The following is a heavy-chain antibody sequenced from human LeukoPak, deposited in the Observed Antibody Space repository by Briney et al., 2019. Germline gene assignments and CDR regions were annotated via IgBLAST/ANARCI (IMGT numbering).Heavy chain of an antibody. CDR3: ARLGGTTPGTDY. CDR1: GVSISTYY. CDR2: IYNNGTT. D-gene: IGHD3-16*01. Sequence: SETLSLTCTVSGVSISTYYWTWIRQPPGKRLEWIGYIYNNGTTNYNPSLKRRVTISVDTSKNQFSLKLSSVTAADTAVYYCARLGGTTPGTDYWGQGTLVTVSS. J-gene: IGHJ4*02. V-gene: IGHV4-59*08.